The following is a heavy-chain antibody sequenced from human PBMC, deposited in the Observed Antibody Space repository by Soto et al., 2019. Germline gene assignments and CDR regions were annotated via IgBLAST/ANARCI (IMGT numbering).Heavy chain of an antibody. Sequence: QVQLVQSGAEVKKPGASVKVSCKASGYTFTSYAMQWVRQAPGQRLEWMGWINTGTGNTKYSQKFQGRVTITRDTSASTGYLEPSSLRSEDTAVYFCGRDYGSYLPSPDYWGQGTLVTVSS. D-gene: IGHD1-26*01. V-gene: IGHV1-3*04. CDR3: GRDYGSYLPSPDY. J-gene: IGHJ4*02. CDR2: INTGTGNT. CDR1: GYTFTSYA.